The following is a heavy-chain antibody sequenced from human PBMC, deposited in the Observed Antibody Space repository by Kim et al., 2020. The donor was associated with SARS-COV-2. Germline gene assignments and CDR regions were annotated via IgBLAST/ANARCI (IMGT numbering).Heavy chain of an antibody. CDR1: GYTFTSYG. D-gene: IGHD3-3*01. CDR3: ARALNYDFWSGDPTYYYYMDV. V-gene: IGHV1-18*01. CDR2: ISAYNGNT. Sequence: ASVKVSCKASGYTFTSYGISWVRQAPGQGLEWMGWISAYNGNTNYAQKLQGRVTMTTDTSTSTAYMELRSLRSDDTAVYYCARALNYDFWSGDPTYYYYMDVWGKGTTVTVSS. J-gene: IGHJ6*03.